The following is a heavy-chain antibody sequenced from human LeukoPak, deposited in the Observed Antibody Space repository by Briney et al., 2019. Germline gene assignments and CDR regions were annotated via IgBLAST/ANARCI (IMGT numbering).Heavy chain of an antibody. Sequence: SETLSLTCAVYGGSFSGYYWSWIRQPPGKGLEWIGEINHSGSTNYNPSLKSRVTISVDTSKNQFSLKLSFVTAADTAVYYCARGRGQQLVPYYFDYWGQGALVTVSS. V-gene: IGHV4-34*01. D-gene: IGHD6-13*01. CDR1: GGSFSGYY. J-gene: IGHJ4*02. CDR3: ARGRGQQLVPYYFDY. CDR2: INHSGST.